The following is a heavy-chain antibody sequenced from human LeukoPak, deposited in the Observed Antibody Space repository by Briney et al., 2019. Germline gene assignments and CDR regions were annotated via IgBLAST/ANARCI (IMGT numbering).Heavy chain of an antibody. D-gene: IGHD1-1*01. CDR3: ARGTGTTAYFDY. J-gene: IGHJ4*02. CDR1: GFTFSDYY. Sequence: GGSLRLSCAASGFTFSDYYMSWIRQAPGKGLEWVSYISSSSSYTKYADSVKGRFTISRDNAKNSLYLQVNSLRAEDTAVYYCARGTGTTAYFDYWGQGTLVTVSS. V-gene: IGHV3-11*06. CDR2: ISSSSSYT.